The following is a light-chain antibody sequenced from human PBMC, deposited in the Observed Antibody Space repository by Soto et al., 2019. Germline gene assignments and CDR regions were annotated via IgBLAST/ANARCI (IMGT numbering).Light chain of an antibody. V-gene: IGLV2-8*01. CDR1: SSDVGAHDY. CDR2: EVS. J-gene: IGLJ3*02. CDR3: SSHGGSRV. Sequence: ALTQPPSASGSPGQSVTISCTGTSSDVGAHDYVSWYQQHPGKAPKLMIYEVSKRPSGVPDRFSGSKSGNTASLTVSGLQAEDEADYFCSSHGGSRVFGGGTKLTVL.